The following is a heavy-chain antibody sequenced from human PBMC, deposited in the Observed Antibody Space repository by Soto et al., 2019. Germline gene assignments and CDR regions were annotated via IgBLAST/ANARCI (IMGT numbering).Heavy chain of an antibody. CDR2: ISSSSSTI. D-gene: IGHD5-18*01. V-gene: IGHV3-48*02. J-gene: IGHJ4*02. CDR1: GFTFSSYS. Sequence: EVQLVESGGGLVQPGGSLRLSCAASGFTFSSYSMNWVRQAPGRGLEWVSYISSSSSTIYYADSVKGRFTISRDNDKKSLYLQMNSLRDEDTAVYYCARDPGYSYGPPDYCGQGTLVTVSS. CDR3: ARDPGYSYGPPDY.